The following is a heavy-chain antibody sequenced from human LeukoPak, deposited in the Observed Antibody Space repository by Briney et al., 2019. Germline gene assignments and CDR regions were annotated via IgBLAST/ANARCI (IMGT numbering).Heavy chain of an antibody. Sequence: PGGSLRLSCAASGFTFSSYAMHWVRQAPGKGLEWVAVISYDGSNKYYADSVKGRFTISRDNSKNTLYLQMNSLRAEDTAIYYCAKGTYGSGTYGSNDYWGQGTLVTVSS. CDR3: AKGTYGSGTYGSNDY. J-gene: IGHJ4*02. CDR1: GFTFSSYA. D-gene: IGHD3-10*01. CDR2: ISYDGSNK. V-gene: IGHV3-30*04.